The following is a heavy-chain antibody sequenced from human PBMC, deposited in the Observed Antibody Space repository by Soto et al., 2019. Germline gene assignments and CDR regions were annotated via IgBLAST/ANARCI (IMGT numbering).Heavy chain of an antibody. CDR3: ARVQTNYYYYGMDV. CDR1: GFTXNTYS. Sequence: EVQLVXXXXGLVQPGGSLRLSCAASGFTXNTYSMNWVRQAPGXXXXWXSPISATGGTIFYADSVKGRFTISRDNAKSSLYLQINSLTDEDTAVYYCARVQTNYYYYGMDVWGQGTTVTVSS. CDR2: ISATGGTI. J-gene: IGHJ6*02. V-gene: IGHV3-48*02.